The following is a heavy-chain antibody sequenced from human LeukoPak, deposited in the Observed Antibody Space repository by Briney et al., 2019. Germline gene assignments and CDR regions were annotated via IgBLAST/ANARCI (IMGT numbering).Heavy chain of an antibody. Sequence: SETLSLTCAVYGGSFTIYSWTWIRQPPGKSLEWVGEISPSGNTQYNPSLKSRVTISVDTSKNQFSLKLSSVTAADTAVYYCVNLDYDRAFDIWGQGTMVTVSS. CDR2: ISPSGNT. V-gene: IGHV4-34*01. CDR3: VNLDYDRAFDI. J-gene: IGHJ3*02. CDR1: GGSFTIYS. D-gene: IGHD3-22*01.